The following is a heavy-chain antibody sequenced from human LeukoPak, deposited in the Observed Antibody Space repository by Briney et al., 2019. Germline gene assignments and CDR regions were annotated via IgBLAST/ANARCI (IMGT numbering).Heavy chain of an antibody. J-gene: IGHJ6*02. D-gene: IGHD6-13*01. CDR3: ASGIAAAGTYYYYGMDV. CDR1: GYSFTSNY. V-gene: IGHV1-46*01. CDR2: IYPRDGST. Sequence: ASVKVSCKASGYSFTSNYIHWVRQAPGQGLEWMGMIYPRDGSTSYAQKFQGRVTVTRDTSTSTAYMELSSLRSEDTAVYYCASGIAAAGTYYYYGMDVWGQGTTVTVSS.